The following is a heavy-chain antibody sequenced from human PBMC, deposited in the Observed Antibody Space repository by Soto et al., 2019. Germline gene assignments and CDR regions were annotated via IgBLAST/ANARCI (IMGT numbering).Heavy chain of an antibody. CDR3: ARLPTTYDSRGSYYFDY. Sequence: PGESLKISCKSSGYSFTSYWIGWVRQMPGKGLEWMGIIYPADSDTRYSPSFQGQVTISVDKSTSTAYLQWSSLKASDTAMYYCARLPTTYDSRGSYYFDYWGQGTLVTVSS. V-gene: IGHV5-51*01. D-gene: IGHD3-22*01. CDR1: GYSFTSYW. CDR2: IYPADSDT. J-gene: IGHJ4*02.